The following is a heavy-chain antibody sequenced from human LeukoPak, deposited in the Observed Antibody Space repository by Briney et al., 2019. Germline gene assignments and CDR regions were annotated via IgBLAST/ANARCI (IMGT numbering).Heavy chain of an antibody. J-gene: IGHJ4*02. CDR2: ISYDGSNK. D-gene: IGHD2/OR15-2a*01. V-gene: IGHV3-30*04. CDR3: ATNRGFLWEFDY. CDR1: GFTFSSYA. Sequence: PGGSLRLSCAASGFTFSSYAMHWVRQAPGKGLEWVAVISYDGSNKYYADSVKGRFTISRDNSKNTLYLQMNSLRAEDTAVYYCATNRGFLWEFDYWGQGTLVTVSS.